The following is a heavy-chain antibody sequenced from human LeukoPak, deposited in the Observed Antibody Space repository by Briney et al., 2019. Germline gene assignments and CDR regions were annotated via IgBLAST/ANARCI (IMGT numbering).Heavy chain of an antibody. V-gene: IGHV1-69*13. Sequence: ASVKVSCKASGGTFSSYSISWVRQAPGQGLEWMGGIIPIFGTANYAQNFQGRVTITADESSSTAFMELSSLRSEDTAAYYCARASLARGTPFYFGMDVWGQGTTVIVSS. J-gene: IGHJ6*02. CDR1: GGTFSSYS. CDR2: IIPIFGTA. CDR3: ARASLARGTPFYFGMDV. D-gene: IGHD2-15*01.